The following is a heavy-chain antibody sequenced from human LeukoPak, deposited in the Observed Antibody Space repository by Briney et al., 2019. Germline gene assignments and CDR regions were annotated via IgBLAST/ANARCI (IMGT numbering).Heavy chain of an antibody. J-gene: IGHJ4*02. V-gene: IGHV5-51*01. CDR1: GYSFISYW. CDR3: ARHTRSGVVTPFDY. D-gene: IGHD3-3*01. Sequence: GESLKISCKGSGYSFISYWIGWVRQRPGKSLEWMGIIYPGDSDTRYSPSFQGQVTISADKSISTAYLQWSSLKASDTAMYYCARHTRSGVVTPFDYWGQGTLVTVSS. CDR2: IYPGDSDT.